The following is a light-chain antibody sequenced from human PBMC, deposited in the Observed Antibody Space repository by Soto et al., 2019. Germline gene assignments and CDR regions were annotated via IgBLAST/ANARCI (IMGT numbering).Light chain of an antibody. CDR2: EVS. CDR3: SSYSTTNILV. V-gene: IGLV2-8*01. J-gene: IGLJ1*01. Sequence: QSALTQPPSASGSPGQSVTISCIGTSSDVGGYNYVSWYQQHPGKAPKLIISEVSKRPSGVPDRFSGSKSGNTASLTVSGLQAEDEADYYCSSYSTTNILVFGSGTKLTVL. CDR1: SSDVGGYNY.